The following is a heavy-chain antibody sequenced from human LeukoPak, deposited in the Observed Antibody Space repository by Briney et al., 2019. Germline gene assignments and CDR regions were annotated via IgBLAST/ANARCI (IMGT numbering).Heavy chain of an antibody. CDR3: ARVNGIVSF. Sequence: SETLSLTCSVSGSSISSDYYWGWVRQPPGKGLEWIGSIKHRGRSYYNPSLKSRVTISVDTSKNQFSLKLSSVTAADTAVYYCARVNGIVSFWGQGTLVTVSS. CDR1: GSSISSDYY. V-gene: IGHV4-38-2*02. D-gene: IGHD2/OR15-2a*01. J-gene: IGHJ4*02. CDR2: IKHRGRS.